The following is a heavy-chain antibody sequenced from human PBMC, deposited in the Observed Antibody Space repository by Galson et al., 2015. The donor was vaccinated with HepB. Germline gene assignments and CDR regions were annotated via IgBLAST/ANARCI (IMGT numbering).Heavy chain of an antibody. Sequence: SLRLSCAASGFTFSIYAIHWVRQAPGKGLEWVAVISYDGSNKYYADAVKGRFTISRDNSKNTLYLQMNSLRAEDTAVYYCARDSSGYWGGNNWFDPWGQGTLVTVSS. CDR2: ISYDGSNK. CDR1: GFTFSIYA. J-gene: IGHJ5*02. D-gene: IGHD3-22*01. V-gene: IGHV3-30*04. CDR3: ARDSSGYWGGNNWFDP.